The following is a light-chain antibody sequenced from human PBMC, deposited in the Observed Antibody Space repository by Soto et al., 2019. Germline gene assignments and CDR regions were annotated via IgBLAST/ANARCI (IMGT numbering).Light chain of an antibody. CDR2: RNN. Sequence: QSALTQPPSVSGTPGQRVTISCSGSSSNIGSDYVYWFQQLPGTAPKVLIYRNNQRPSGVPERFSGSKSGTSASLAISGLRSEDEADYYCQAYDYSLTASVFGGGTKLTVL. J-gene: IGLJ3*02. CDR3: QAYDYSLTASV. V-gene: IGLV1-47*01. CDR1: SSNIGSDY.